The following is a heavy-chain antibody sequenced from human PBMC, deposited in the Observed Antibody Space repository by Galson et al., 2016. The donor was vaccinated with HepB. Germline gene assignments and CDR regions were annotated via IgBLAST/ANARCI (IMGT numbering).Heavy chain of an antibody. CDR2: INRDGSSK. CDR1: GFSFSDYW. V-gene: IGHV3-74*01. J-gene: IGHJ4*02. CDR3: AGGAKRNSLDFCGQGHLVPVEGHSTTTRDNTKRKVTLRINRLTDGDTAIYSCAGGANSNALDS. D-gene: IGHD4-23*01. Sequence: SLRLSCAASGFSFSDYWMHWVRQVPGKGLVCVAHINRDGSSKNYADSVTGRSTISRDNAKSTVYLRMNSLTDGDTALYYCAGGAKRNSLDFCGQGHLVPVEGHSTTTRDNTKRKVTLRINRLTDGDTAIYSCAGGANSNALDSWGQGTLVTVSS.